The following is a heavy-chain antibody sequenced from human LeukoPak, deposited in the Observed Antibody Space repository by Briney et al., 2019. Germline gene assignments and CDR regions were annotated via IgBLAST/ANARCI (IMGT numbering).Heavy chain of an antibody. CDR1: GGSISSYY. D-gene: IGHD3-3*01. Sequence: SETLSLTCTVSGGSISSYYWSWIRQPPGKGLEWIGYIYYSGSTNYNPSLKSRVTISVDTSKNQFSLKLSSVTAADTAVYYCASLPWDDFWSGYPPYYYYMDVWGKGTTVTVSS. V-gene: IGHV4-59*01. J-gene: IGHJ6*03. CDR3: ASLPWDDFWSGYPPYYYYMDV. CDR2: IYYSGST.